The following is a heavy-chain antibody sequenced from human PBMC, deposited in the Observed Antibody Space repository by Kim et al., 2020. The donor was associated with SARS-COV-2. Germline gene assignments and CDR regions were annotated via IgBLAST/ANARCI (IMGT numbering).Heavy chain of an antibody. CDR3: ARGSGYFLYGMDV. D-gene: IGHD3-9*01. J-gene: IGHJ6*02. Sequence: GGSLRLSCAASGFTFSHVGMHWVRQAPGKGLEWVAVIWYDGNNKYYIDSVKDRFTISRDNSKKRVYLQMNSLRAEDTAVYYCARGSGYFLYGMDVWGQGHTVTVSS. V-gene: IGHV3-33*01. CDR1: GFTFSHVG. CDR2: IWYDGNNK.